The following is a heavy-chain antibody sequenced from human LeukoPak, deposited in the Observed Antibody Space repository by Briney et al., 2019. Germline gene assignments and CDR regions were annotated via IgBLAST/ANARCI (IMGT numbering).Heavy chain of an antibody. V-gene: IGHV3-49*04. CDR3: ARGPIHLWLHNGMDV. CDR1: GFIFGDHA. Sequence: GGSLRLSCTASGFIFGDHAMSWVRPAPGKGLDGVGFIRSKAYGGTTEYAASVKGRFTISRDDSEGIAYLQMNSLRIDDTAVYYCARGPIHLWLHNGMDVWGQGTTVIVFS. J-gene: IGHJ6*02. D-gene: IGHD5-18*01. CDR2: IRSKAYGGTT.